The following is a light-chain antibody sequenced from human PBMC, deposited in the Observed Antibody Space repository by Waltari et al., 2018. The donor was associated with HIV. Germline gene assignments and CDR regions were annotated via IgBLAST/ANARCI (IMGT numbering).Light chain of an antibody. CDR2: EVS. CDR1: SSAVGGYTA. CDR3: SSYTSSSTWV. J-gene: IGLJ3*02. Sequence: QSALTQPASVSGSPGQSITISCTGLSSAVGGYTAVSWYQQLPGKAPKLMIYEVSNRPSGVSNRFSGSKSGNTASLTISGLQADDEADYYCSSYTSSSTWVFGGGTKLTVL. V-gene: IGLV2-14*01.